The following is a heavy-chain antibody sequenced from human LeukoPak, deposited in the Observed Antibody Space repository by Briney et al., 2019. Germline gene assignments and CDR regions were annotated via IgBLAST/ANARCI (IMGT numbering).Heavy chain of an antibody. Sequence: PGGSLRLSCAASGFTFDDYGMTWVRQAPGKRLEWVSGINWNGGSTGYADSVKGRFSILRDTAKNSLYLQMNSLRAEDTALYYCARGYCSGGSCFLFDYWGQGTLVTVSS. J-gene: IGHJ4*02. CDR3: ARGYCSGGSCFLFDY. V-gene: IGHV3-20*04. CDR2: INWNGGST. D-gene: IGHD2-15*01. CDR1: GFTFDDYG.